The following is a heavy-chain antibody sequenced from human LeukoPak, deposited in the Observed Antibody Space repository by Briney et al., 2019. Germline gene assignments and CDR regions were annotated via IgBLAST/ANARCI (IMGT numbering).Heavy chain of an antibody. CDR1: GFTFSVSA. D-gene: IGHD6-19*01. CDR3: ARVPFDSSGWERGFDP. J-gene: IGHJ5*02. Sequence: GSLRLSCAASGFTFSVSAMHWVRQASGKGLEWVGRIRSKANNYATAYAASVKGKFTISRDDSKNTAYLQMNSLKTEDTAVYYCARVPFDSSGWERGFDPWGQGTLVTVSS. V-gene: IGHV3-73*01. CDR2: IRSKANNYAT.